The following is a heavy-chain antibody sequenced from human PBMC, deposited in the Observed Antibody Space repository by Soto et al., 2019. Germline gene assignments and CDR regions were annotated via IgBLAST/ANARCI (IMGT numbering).Heavy chain of an antibody. CDR1: GFTFSDHY. Sequence: EVQLVESGGGLVQPGGSLRLSCAASGFTFSDHYMDWVRQAPGKGLEWVGRTRNKANSYTTEYAASVKGRFTISRDASKNSLYLQMNSLKTEDTAVYYCARVDDSSGYYLDYWGQGTLVTVSS. J-gene: IGHJ4*02. V-gene: IGHV3-72*01. CDR3: ARVDDSSGYYLDY. CDR2: TRNKANSYTT. D-gene: IGHD3-22*01.